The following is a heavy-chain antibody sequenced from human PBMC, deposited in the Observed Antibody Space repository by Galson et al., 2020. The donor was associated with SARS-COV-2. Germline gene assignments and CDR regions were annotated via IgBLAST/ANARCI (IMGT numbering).Heavy chain of an antibody. CDR2: IWYDGSNK. J-gene: IGHJ4*02. Sequence: GGSLRLSCAASGFTFSSYGMHWVRQAPGKGLGWVAVIWYDGSNKYYADSVKGRFTISRDNSKNTLYLQMNSLRAEDTAVYYCAKDFPDSSGWYGGFDYWGQGTLVTVSS. D-gene: IGHD6-19*01. V-gene: IGHV3-33*06. CDR3: AKDFPDSSGWYGGFDY. CDR1: GFTFSSYG.